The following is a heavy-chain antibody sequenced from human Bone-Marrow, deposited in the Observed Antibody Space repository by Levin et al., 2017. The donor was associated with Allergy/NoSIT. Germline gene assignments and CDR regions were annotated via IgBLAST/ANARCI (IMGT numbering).Heavy chain of an antibody. J-gene: IGHJ6*02. CDR1: GGSISSYY. Sequence: SQTLSLTCTVSGGSISSYYWSWIRQPPGKGLEWIGYIYYSGSTNYNPSLKSRVTISVDTSKNQFSLKLSSVTAADTAVYYCARDVVDTMIVASSGYYYYGMDVWGQGTTVTVSS. V-gene: IGHV4-59*01. CDR3: ARDVVDTMIVASSGYYYYGMDV. CDR2: IYYSGST. D-gene: IGHD3-22*01.